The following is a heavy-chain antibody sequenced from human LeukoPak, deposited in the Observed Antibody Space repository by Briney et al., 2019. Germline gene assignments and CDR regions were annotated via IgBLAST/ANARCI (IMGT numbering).Heavy chain of an antibody. CDR3: ARHRSGWLQSSFDY. Sequence: PSGTLSLTCAVSGGSISSSNWWSWVRQPPGKGLEWIGSIYYSGSSFDNPALKSRVTISVDTSKNQFSLKLSSVTAADTAVYYCARHRSGWLQSSFDYWGQGTLVTVSS. V-gene: IGHV4-4*02. CDR1: GGSISSSNW. D-gene: IGHD5-24*01. J-gene: IGHJ4*02. CDR2: IYYSGSS.